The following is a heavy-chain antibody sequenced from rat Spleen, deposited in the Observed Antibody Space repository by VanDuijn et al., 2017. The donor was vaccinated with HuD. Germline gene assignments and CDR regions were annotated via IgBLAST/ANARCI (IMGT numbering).Heavy chain of an antibody. J-gene: IGHJ3*01. D-gene: IGHD1-11*01. CDR2: ISWGGSST. V-gene: IGHV5-36*01. Sequence: EVKLVESGGGLVQPGRSLKLSCAASGFTFDDYGMAWVRQAPKNGLEWVASISWGGSSTYYPDNVKGRFTISIDNAKNALYLQMNNLRSEDTAIYYCTRGGNWFAYWGQGTLVTVSS. CDR1: GFTFDDYG. CDR3: TRGGNWFAY.